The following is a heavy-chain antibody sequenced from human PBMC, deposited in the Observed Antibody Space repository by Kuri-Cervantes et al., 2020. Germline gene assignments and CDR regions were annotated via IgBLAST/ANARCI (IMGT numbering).Heavy chain of an antibody. J-gene: IGHJ4*02. D-gene: IGHD6-13*01. CDR3: ARRSSSWQD. CDR2: IYPADSDT. CDR1: GYSFPTYW. Sequence: GESLKISCKGSGYSFPTYWIGWVRQMPGKGLEWMGIIYPADSDTRYNPSFQGQVTISADKSISTAYLQWSSLKASDTAMYYCARRSSSWQDWGQGTLVTVSS. V-gene: IGHV5-51*01.